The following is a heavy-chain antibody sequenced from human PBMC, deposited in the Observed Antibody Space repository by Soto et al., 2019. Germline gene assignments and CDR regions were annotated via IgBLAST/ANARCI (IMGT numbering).Heavy chain of an antibody. J-gene: IGHJ6*02. CDR1: GVTFSKVW. Sequence: EVQLVESGGGLVKPGGSLRLSCAASGVTFSKVWMSWVRQAPGKGLEWVGRIKSKTDGATTDYVAPVRGRFIISRDDSKNTLYLQMNSLRPEDAAVYYCTTEHLTATGSYFYYYGMDVWGQGTTVIVSS. D-gene: IGHD5-12*01. CDR2: IKSKTDGATT. V-gene: IGHV3-15*01. CDR3: TTEHLTATGSYFYYYGMDV.